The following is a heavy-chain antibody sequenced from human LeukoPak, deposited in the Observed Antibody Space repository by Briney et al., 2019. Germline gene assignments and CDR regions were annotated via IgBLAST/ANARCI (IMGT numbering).Heavy chain of an antibody. CDR3: ARVSPSYSYYYYMDV. Sequence: ASVKVSCKASGYTFTSYDINWVRQATGQGLEWMGWLNPNSGNTGYAQKFQGRVTITRNTSISTAYMELSSLRSGDTAVYYCARVSPSYSYYYYMDVWGKGTTVTVSS. CDR1: GYTFTSYD. D-gene: IGHD5-18*01. CDR2: LNPNSGNT. J-gene: IGHJ6*03. V-gene: IGHV1-8*03.